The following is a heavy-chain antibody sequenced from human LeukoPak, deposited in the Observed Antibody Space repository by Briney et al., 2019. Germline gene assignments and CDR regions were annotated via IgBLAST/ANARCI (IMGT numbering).Heavy chain of an antibody. Sequence: GGSLRLSCAASGFTFSTYSMNWVRQAPGKGLEWVSAISGSGGSTYYADSVKGRFTISRDNSKNTLYLQMNSLRAEDTAVYYCAKSMITMVRGVNYYYYYGMDVWGQGTTVTVSS. V-gene: IGHV3-23*01. CDR1: GFTFSTYS. J-gene: IGHJ6*02. CDR2: ISGSGGST. D-gene: IGHD3-10*01. CDR3: AKSMITMVRGVNYYYYYGMDV.